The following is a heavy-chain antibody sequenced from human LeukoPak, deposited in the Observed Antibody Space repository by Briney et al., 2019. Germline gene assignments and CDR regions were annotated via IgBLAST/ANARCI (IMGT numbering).Heavy chain of an antibody. D-gene: IGHD3-10*01. V-gene: IGHV3-23*01. Sequence: PGGSLRLSCAASGFTFSSYAMSWVRQAPGMGLEWVSAISGSGGSTYYADSVKGRFTISRDNSKNTLYLQMNSLRAEDTAVYYCAKGPGYYGSGDAFDIWGQGTMVTVSS. CDR1: GFTFSSYA. CDR2: ISGSGGST. CDR3: AKGPGYYGSGDAFDI. J-gene: IGHJ3*02.